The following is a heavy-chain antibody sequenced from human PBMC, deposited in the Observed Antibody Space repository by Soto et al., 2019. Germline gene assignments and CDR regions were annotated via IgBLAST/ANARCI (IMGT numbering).Heavy chain of an antibody. J-gene: IGHJ6*02. CDR2: ISDDGSKK. D-gene: IGHD3-10*01. CDR1: GFTFSNSV. CDR3: AKDLSPMVRGVIITAWDYYYGMDV. V-gene: IGHV3-30*18. Sequence: GGSMRLSCTASGFTFSNSVRRWVRKTTGKGLEWVAVISDDGSKKYYADSVKGRFTISRDNSKNTLYLQMNSLRAEDTAVYYCAKDLSPMVRGVIITAWDYYYGMDVWGQGTTVTVSS.